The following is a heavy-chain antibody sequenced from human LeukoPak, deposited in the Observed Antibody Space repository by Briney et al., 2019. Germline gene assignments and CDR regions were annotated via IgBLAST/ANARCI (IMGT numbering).Heavy chain of an antibody. CDR2: IYYSGST. CDR1: GGSISSSSYY. J-gene: IGHJ4*02. CDR3: ARLSAVAGNPPH. D-gene: IGHD6-19*01. Sequence: SETLSLTCTVSGGSISSSSYYWGWIRQPPGKGLEWIGSIYYSGSTYYNPSLKSRVAISVDTSKNQFSLKLSSVTAADTAVYYCARLSAVAGNPPHWGQRTLVTVSS. V-gene: IGHV4-39*01.